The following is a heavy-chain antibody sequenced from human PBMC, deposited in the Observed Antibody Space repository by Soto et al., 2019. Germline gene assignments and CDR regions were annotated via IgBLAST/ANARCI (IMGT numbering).Heavy chain of an antibody. V-gene: IGHV3-33*01. CDR1: GFTFSSYG. CDR2: IWYDGSNK. CDR3: ARSPTMIVRGMDV. J-gene: IGHJ6*02. Sequence: GGSLRLSCAASGFTFSSYGMHWVRQAPGKGLEWVAVIWYDGSNKYYADSVKGRFTISRDNSKNTLYLQMNSLRAEDTAVYYCARSPTMIVRGMDVWGQGTKVTVYS. D-gene: IGHD3-22*01.